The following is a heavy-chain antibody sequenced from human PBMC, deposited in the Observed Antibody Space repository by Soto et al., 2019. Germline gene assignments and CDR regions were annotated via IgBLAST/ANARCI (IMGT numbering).Heavy chain of an antibody. CDR3: ARFADSNYPFYYSYYGMVV. J-gene: IGHJ6*02. D-gene: IGHD4-4*01. CDR2: IWYDGSNK. V-gene: IGHV3-33*01. Sequence: QVQLVESGGGVVQPGRSLRLSCAASGFTFSSYGMHWVRQAPGKGLEWVAVIWYDGSNKYYADCVKGRFTISRDNSMNTLYLKMNSLRTEDTAVYYCARFADSNYPFYYSYYGMVVWGQGTTVTVSS. CDR1: GFTFSSYG.